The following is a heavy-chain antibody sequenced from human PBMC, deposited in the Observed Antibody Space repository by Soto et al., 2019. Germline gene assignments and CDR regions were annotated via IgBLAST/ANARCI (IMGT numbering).Heavy chain of an antibody. CDR3: AKRVVDAPNYYYMDV. CDR1: GFTFSNYA. Sequence: EVQLLESGGGLVQPGGSLRLSCAASGFTFSNYAMSWVRQAPGKGMEWVSAISGSGRSTFYAGSVKGRFTISRDNSKDMLFLQMNSLRAEDTAVYYYAKRVVDAPNYYYMDVWGKGTTVTVSS. V-gene: IGHV3-23*01. J-gene: IGHJ6*03. D-gene: IGHD2-15*01. CDR2: ISGSGRST.